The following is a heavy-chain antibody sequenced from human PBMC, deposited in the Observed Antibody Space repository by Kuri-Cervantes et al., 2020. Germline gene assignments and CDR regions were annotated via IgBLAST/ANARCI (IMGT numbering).Heavy chain of an antibody. V-gene: IGHV3-21*04. Sequence: GESLKISCAASGFTFSSYSMNWVRQAPGKGLEWVSSISSSSSYIYYADSVKGRFTISRDNAKNSLYLQMNSLRAEDTAVYYCAKGPGYGDYGEYHFDYWGQGTLVTVSS. J-gene: IGHJ4*02. CDR3: AKGPGYGDYGEYHFDY. D-gene: IGHD4-17*01. CDR1: GFTFSSYS. CDR2: ISSSSSYI.